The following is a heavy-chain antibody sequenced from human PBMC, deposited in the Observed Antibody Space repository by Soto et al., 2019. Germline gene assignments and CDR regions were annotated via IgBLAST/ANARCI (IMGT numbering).Heavy chain of an antibody. CDR1: GYSFTTYW. V-gene: IGHV5-51*03. Sequence: PGESLKISCKGSGYSFTTYWIGWVRQLPGQGLEWMGVMFPGDSDTRYSPSFQGQVTMSADPSTNTAYLEWSSLKAADSAMYYCARVPDSSLGPMDVWGQGNMVTVSS. D-gene: IGHD6-19*01. J-gene: IGHJ6*02. CDR3: ARVPDSSLGPMDV. CDR2: MFPGDSDT.